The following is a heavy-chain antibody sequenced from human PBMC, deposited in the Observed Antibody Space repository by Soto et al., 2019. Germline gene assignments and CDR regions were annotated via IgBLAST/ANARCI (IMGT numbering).Heavy chain of an antibody. CDR2: IYTSGST. CDR3: ARELNPARYCSSTSCPLNWFDP. D-gene: IGHD2-2*01. CDR1: GGSISSYY. Sequence: SETLSLTCTVSGGSISSYYWSWIRQPAGKGLEWIGRIYTSGSTNYNPSLKSRVTMSVDTSKNHFSLKLSSVTAADTAVYYCARELNPARYCSSTSCPLNWFDPWGQGTLVTVSS. V-gene: IGHV4-4*07. J-gene: IGHJ5*02.